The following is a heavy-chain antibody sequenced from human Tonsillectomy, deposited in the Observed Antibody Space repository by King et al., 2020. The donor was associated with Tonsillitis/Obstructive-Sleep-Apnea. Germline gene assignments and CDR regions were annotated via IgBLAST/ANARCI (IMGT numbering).Heavy chain of an antibody. V-gene: IGHV1-46*01. D-gene: IGHD3-3*01. CDR2: INPSGGNT. CDR3: ARVRGGGYYFDY. CDR1: GYTFTSYY. Sequence: VQLVESGAEVKKPGASVKVSCKASGYTFTSYYMHWVRQAPGQGLEWMGIINPSGGNTSYAQKFQGRVTMTRETSTSTVYMGLSSLRSEDTAVYYCARVRGGGYYFDYWGQGTLVTVSS. J-gene: IGHJ4*02.